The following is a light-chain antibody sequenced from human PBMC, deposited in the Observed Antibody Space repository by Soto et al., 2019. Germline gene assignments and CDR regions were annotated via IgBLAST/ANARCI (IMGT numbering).Light chain of an antibody. CDR2: GVS. V-gene: IGKV1-5*01. CDR3: QQYNSWQIS. Sequence: DIQMTQSPPTLSASVGDRITITCRASQSLERWLAWYQQKPGKAPKLLINGVSNLESGVPSRFSGSGYGTEFTLTISSLHPDDAATYYCQQYNSWQISFGGGTKVEV. J-gene: IGKJ4*01. CDR1: QSLERW.